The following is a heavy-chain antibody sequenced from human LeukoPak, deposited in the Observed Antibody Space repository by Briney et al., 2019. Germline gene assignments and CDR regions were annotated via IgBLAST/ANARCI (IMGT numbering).Heavy chain of an antibody. CDR3: ARGNRYYYYYMDV. D-gene: IGHD1-14*01. CDR2: IYYSGST. J-gene: IGHJ6*03. CDR1: AGSISSSSYS. Sequence: PSETLSLTCTVSAGSISSSSYSWGWIRQPPGKGLEWIGSIYYSGSTYYNPSLKSRVTISVDTSKNQFSLRLSSVTAADTAVYYCARGNRYYYYYMDVWGKGTTVTISS. V-gene: IGHV4-39*07.